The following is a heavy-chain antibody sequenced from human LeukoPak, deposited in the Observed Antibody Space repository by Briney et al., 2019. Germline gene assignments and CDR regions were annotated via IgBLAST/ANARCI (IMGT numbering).Heavy chain of an antibody. D-gene: IGHD5-12*01. V-gene: IGHV3-7*01. CDR1: GFTFSSYW. CDR2: IKQDGSEK. CDR3: ARGRGYEPSYYFDY. J-gene: IGHJ4*02. Sequence: GGSLRLSCAASGFTFSSYWMSWVRQAPGKGLEWVANIKQDGSEKYYVDSVKGRFTISRDNAKNSLYLQMNSLRAEDTAVYYCARGRGYEPSYYFDYWGQGTLVTVSS.